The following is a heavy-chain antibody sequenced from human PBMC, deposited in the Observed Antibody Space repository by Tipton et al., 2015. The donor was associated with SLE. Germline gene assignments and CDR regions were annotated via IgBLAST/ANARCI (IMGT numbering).Heavy chain of an antibody. CDR1: GDSISSSNW. Sequence: TLSLTCAVSGDSISSSNWWSWVRQPPGKGLEWIGEIYHSGGTNYNPSLESRVTISLDKSRNQFSLKLSSVTAADTAVYYCARERTYGDYFYYYAVDVWGQGTTVTVSS. V-gene: IGHV4-4*02. D-gene: IGHD4-17*01. CDR3: ARERTYGDYFYYYAVDV. CDR2: IYHSGGT. J-gene: IGHJ6*02.